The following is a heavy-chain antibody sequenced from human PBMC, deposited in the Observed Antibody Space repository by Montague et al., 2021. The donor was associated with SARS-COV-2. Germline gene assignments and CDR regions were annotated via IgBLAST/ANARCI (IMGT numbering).Heavy chain of an antibody. CDR1: GASISSGSYY. CDR2: IYTSGST. D-gene: IGHD2-2*01. J-gene: IGHJ6*03. CDR3: ARSSGGYCSSTSCYAYYYYYMDV. Sequence: TLSLTCTVSGASISSGSYYWSWIRQPAGKGLEWIGRIYTSGSTNYNPSLKSRVTISVDTSKNQFSLKLSSVTAADTAVYYCARSSGGYCSSTSCYAYYYYYMDVWGKGTTVTVSS. V-gene: IGHV4-61*02.